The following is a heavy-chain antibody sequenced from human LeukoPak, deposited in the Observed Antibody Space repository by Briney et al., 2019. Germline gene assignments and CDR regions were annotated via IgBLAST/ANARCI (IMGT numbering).Heavy chain of an antibody. CDR2: INSDGSTT. D-gene: IGHD6-13*01. CDR1: GFTFSSYW. CDR3: ARGGSSSWYGS. Sequence: QPGGSLRLSCAASGFTFSSYWMHWVRQAPGKALVWVSRINSDGSTTSHADSVKGRFTISRDNAKNTLFLQMNSLRAEDTAVYYCARGGSSSWYGSWGQGTLVTVSS. J-gene: IGHJ5*01. V-gene: IGHV3-74*01.